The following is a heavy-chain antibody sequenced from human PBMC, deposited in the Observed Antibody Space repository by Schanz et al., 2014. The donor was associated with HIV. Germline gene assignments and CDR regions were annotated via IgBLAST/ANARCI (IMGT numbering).Heavy chain of an antibody. CDR2: IYYSGST. J-gene: IGHJ4*02. CDR3: ARAGYYYGSGSSFPLAY. CDR1: GVSLSGYY. V-gene: IGHV4-34*01. D-gene: IGHD3-10*01. Sequence: QVRLHQWGAGLLKPSETLSLTCAVYGVSLSGYYWSWVRQPPGKGLEWIGEIYYSGSTNYKPSLKSRVTISIDTSKIQFSLRLSSLTAADTAVYYCARAGYYYGSGSSFPLAYWGQGTLVTVSS.